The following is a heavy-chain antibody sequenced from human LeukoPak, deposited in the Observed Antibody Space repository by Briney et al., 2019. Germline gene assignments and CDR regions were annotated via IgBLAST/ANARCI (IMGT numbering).Heavy chain of an antibody. D-gene: IGHD6-19*01. CDR2: WRYDGSP. CDR3: VVTQKWLAFDY. Sequence: SETLSLTCAVSGGSVSGRYWSWIRQPPGKGLEWIANWRYDGSPNYTPSLESRATISLDTSKNQFSLRLTSVTAADTAVYYCVVTQKWLAFDYWGQGILVTVSS. V-gene: IGHV4-59*02. J-gene: IGHJ4*02. CDR1: GGSVSGRY.